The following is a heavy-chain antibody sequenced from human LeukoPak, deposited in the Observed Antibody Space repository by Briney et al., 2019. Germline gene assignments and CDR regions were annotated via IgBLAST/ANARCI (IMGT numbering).Heavy chain of an antibody. D-gene: IGHD6-19*01. CDR3: ASNPIAVAALIYYYYGMDV. CDR1: GGTFSSYA. Sequence: SVKVSCKASGGTFSSYAISWVRQAPGQGLEWMGRIIPILGIANYAQKFQGRVTITADKSTSTAYMELSSLRSEDTAVYYCASNPIAVAALIYYYYGMDVWGQGTLVTVSS. V-gene: IGHV1-69*04. J-gene: IGHJ6*02. CDR2: IIPILGIA.